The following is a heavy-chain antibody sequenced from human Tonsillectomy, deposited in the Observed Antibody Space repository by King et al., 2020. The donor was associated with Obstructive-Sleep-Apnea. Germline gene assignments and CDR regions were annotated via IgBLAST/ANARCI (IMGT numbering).Heavy chain of an antibody. CDR1: GYTFTTSA. J-gene: IGHJ5*02. CDR3: ARMIEGYCRGVTCYSNWFDP. CDR2: INTNTGNP. V-gene: IGHV7-4-1*02. D-gene: IGHD2-15*01. Sequence: QLVQSGSELKKPGASVKVSCKASGYTFTTSAMNWVLQAPGQGLDWMGWINTNTGNPPYAKGFTGRFVFSLDTSVSTAYLQISSLKAEDTAVYYCARMIEGYCRGVTCYSNWFDPWGQGTLVTVSS.